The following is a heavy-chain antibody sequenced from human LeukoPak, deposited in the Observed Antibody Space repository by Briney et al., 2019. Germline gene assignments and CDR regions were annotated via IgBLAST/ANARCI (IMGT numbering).Heavy chain of an antibody. CDR3: ARDPGYDFWSGYYTKYFQH. Sequence: ASVKVSCKASGYTFTSYGISWVRQAPGQGLEWMGWISAYNGNTNYAQKLQGRVTMTTDTSTSTAYMELRSLRSDDTAVYYCARDPGYDFWSGYYTKYFQHWGQGTLVTVSS. J-gene: IGHJ1*01. V-gene: IGHV1-18*01. CDR1: GYTFTSYG. CDR2: ISAYNGNT. D-gene: IGHD3-3*01.